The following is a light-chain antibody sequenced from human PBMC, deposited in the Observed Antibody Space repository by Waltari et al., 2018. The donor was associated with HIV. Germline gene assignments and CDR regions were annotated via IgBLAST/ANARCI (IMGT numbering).Light chain of an antibody. Sequence: QSVLTQPPSVSGAPGQRVTISCTGSSSNIGAGYDVHFYQQLPGTAPKLLIYGNSNRPSGVPDRFSGSKSGTSASLAITGLQAEDEADYYCQSYDSSLSGNWVFGGGTKLTVL. CDR2: GNS. J-gene: IGLJ3*02. V-gene: IGLV1-40*01. CDR1: SSNIGAGYD. CDR3: QSYDSSLSGNWV.